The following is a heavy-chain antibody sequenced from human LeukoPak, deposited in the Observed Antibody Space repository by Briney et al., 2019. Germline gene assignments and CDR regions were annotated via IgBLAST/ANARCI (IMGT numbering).Heavy chain of an antibody. CDR2: ISYDGSNK. Sequence: GRSLRLSCAASGFTFSSYAMHWVRQAPGKGLEWVAVISYDGSNKYYADSVKGRFTISRDSSKNTLYLQMNSLRAEDTAVYYCARVPFVVVPAAIDYWGQGTLVTVSS. J-gene: IGHJ4*02. CDR1: GFTFSSYA. V-gene: IGHV3-30*04. CDR3: ARVPFVVVPAAIDY. D-gene: IGHD2-2*01.